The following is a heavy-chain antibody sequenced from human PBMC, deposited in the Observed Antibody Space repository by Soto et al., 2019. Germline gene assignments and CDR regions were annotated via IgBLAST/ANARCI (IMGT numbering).Heavy chain of an antibody. CDR1: GYTFTSYG. Sequence: QVQLVLSGAEVKKPGASVKVSCKASGYTFTSYGISWVRQAPGQGLEWIGWINSYNGNTNYAQKLQGRVTMTTDTSTSTAYMELRSLRSDDTAVYYCVRESVAGIWFDPWGQEILDTVSS. D-gene: IGHD6-19*01. CDR3: VRESVAGIWFDP. J-gene: IGHJ5*02. V-gene: IGHV1-18*01. CDR2: INSYNGNT.